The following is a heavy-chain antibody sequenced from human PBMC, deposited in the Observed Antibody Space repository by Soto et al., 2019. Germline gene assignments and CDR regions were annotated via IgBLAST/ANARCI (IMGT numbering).Heavy chain of an antibody. D-gene: IGHD3-16*02. CDR3: TRSIGSGGVVGGFDY. CDR2: IIPILDKP. J-gene: IGHJ4*02. V-gene: IGHV1-69*01. Sequence: QVQLVQSGVEVREPGSAVKVSCKASGGTFKMYAMHWVRQAPGQGLEWMGGIIPILDKPTYAQKFQGRVTITVDDSTATAYMELTGLRSDDTAVYYCTRSIGSGGVVGGFDYWGQGTLVTVSS. CDR1: GGTFKMYA.